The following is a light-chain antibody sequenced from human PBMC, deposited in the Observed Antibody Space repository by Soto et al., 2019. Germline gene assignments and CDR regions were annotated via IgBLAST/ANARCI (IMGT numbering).Light chain of an antibody. J-gene: IGLJ2*01. Sequence: QLMLTQPPSASGTPGQRVSITCSGSDSNIGSNSVHWYQQVPGMAPKLLVYKSDQRPSGVPDRFSGSKSVTSASLAISGLRAEDEAEYYCATWDDGLSGVLFGGGTKLTVL. CDR2: KSD. CDR3: ATWDDGLSGVL. V-gene: IGLV1-47*01. CDR1: DSNIGSNS.